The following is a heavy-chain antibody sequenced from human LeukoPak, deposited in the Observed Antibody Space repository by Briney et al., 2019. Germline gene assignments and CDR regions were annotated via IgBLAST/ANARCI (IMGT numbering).Heavy chain of an antibody. D-gene: IGHD3-22*01. V-gene: IGHV4-59*01. CDR1: GGSISSYY. J-gene: IGHJ4*02. CDR2: IYYSGST. Sequence: SETPSLTCTVSGGSISSYYWSWIRQPPGKGLEWIGYIYYSGSTNYNPSLKSRVTISVDTSKNQLSLKLSSVTAADTAVYYCARYSYDSSGYYSLDYWDQGTLVTVSS. CDR3: ARYSYDSSGYYSLDY.